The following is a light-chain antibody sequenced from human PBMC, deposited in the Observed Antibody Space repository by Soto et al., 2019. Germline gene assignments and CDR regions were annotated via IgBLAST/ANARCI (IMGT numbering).Light chain of an antibody. CDR3: ASFTRSNTWV. J-gene: IGLJ3*02. CDR1: SSDVGGFSY. Sequence: QSALTQPASVSGSPGHSITISCTGTSSDVGGFSYVSWFQQHPGKAPKLIIYEVSNRPSGVSIRFSGSKSGNTASLTVSGLQAEDEADYYCASFTRSNTWVIGGGPKLTVL. CDR2: EVS. V-gene: IGLV2-14*01.